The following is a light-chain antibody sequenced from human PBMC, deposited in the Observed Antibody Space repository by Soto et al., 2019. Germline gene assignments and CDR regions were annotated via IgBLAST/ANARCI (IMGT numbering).Light chain of an antibody. CDR2: EVR. J-gene: IGLJ2*01. CDR3: ASYAGYNSVV. CDR1: SSDVGGYNY. V-gene: IGLV2-8*01. Sequence: QSALTQPPSASGSPGQSVTISCTGTSSDVGGYNYVSWFQQHPGTVPKLVIYEVRKRPSGVPGRFSGSKSVNTASLTVSGLEADDEADYYCASYAGYNSVVFGGGTKLTVL.